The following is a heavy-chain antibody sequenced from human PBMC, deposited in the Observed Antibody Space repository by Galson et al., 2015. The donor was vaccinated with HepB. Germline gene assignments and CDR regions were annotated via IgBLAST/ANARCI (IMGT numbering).Heavy chain of an antibody. Sequence: SVKVSCKASGGTFSSYAISWVRQAPGQGLEWMGGIIPIFGTANYAQKFQGRVTITADESTSTAYMELSSLRSEDTAVYYCASSERHRGKYCSSTSCYTFDYWGQGTLVTVSS. CDR2: IIPIFGTA. J-gene: IGHJ4*02. D-gene: IGHD2-2*01. V-gene: IGHV1-69*13. CDR3: ASSERHRGKYCSSTSCYTFDY. CDR1: GGTFSSYA.